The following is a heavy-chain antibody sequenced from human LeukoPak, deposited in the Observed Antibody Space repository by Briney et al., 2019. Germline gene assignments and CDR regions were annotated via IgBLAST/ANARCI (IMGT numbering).Heavy chain of an antibody. J-gene: IGHJ4*02. V-gene: IGHV3-23*01. Sequence: QPGGSLRLSCTASGFTFSSYAMNWVRQAPGKGLEWVSGIGAGGTFTYYADSVKGRFTISRDNSRNTLYLQMNSLRADDTAVYYCAKDLDYTTDGYYFDYWGQGTLVTVSS. CDR1: GFTFSSYA. CDR2: IGAGGTFT. D-gene: IGHD4-11*01. CDR3: AKDLDYTTDGYYFDY.